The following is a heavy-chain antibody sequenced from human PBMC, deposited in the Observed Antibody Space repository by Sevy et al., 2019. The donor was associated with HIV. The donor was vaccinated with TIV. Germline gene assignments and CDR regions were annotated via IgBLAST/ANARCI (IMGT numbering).Heavy chain of an antibody. Sequence: GGSLRLSCAASGFTFSDYYMSWIRQAPGKGLEWVSYISSSGSTIYYADSVKGRFTISRDNAKNSLYLQMNSLRAEDTAVYYCARDRHTKTEPSAFDIWGQGTMVTVSS. CDR3: ARDRHTKTEPSAFDI. CDR2: ISSSGSTI. V-gene: IGHV3-11*01. CDR1: GFTFSDYY. D-gene: IGHD3-3*01. J-gene: IGHJ3*02.